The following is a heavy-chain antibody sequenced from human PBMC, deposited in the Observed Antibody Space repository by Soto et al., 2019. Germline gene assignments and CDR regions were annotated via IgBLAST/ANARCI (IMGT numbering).Heavy chain of an antibody. CDR1: GYTFTSYA. CDR3: ARDTAMALPDA. Sequence: QVQLVQSGTEVKKPGASVKVSCEASGYTFTSYAISWVRQAPGQGLEWMGWINPYNGNTNYAQKLQGRVTMTTDTSTSTAYMELRSLRSDDTAVYSCARDTAMALPDAWGQGALVTVSS. D-gene: IGHD5-18*01. CDR2: INPYNGNT. V-gene: IGHV1-18*01. J-gene: IGHJ4*02.